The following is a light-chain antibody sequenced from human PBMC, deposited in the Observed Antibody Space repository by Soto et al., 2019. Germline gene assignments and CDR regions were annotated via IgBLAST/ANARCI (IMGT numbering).Light chain of an antibody. CDR1: QTVERW. J-gene: IGKJ5*01. CDR3: QQLNSYPIT. Sequence: DIQMTQSPSTLSASVGDRVIITCRASQTVERWMAWYQQKPGKAPKLLISDVSTLERGVPSRFSGSGSATEFTLTISGLQPDDFATYYCQQLNSYPITCGQGTRLEIK. CDR2: DVS. V-gene: IGKV1-5*01.